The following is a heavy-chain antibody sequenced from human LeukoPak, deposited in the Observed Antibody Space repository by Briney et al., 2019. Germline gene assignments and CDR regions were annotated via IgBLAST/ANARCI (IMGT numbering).Heavy chain of an antibody. D-gene: IGHD2-2*02. CDR1: GGSISSYY. Sequence: PSETLSLTCTVSGGSISSYYWSWIRQPPGKGLEWIGSIYYSGSTYYNPSLKSRVTISVDTSKNQFSLKLSSVTAADTAVYYCARVGYCSSTSCYRWGTLDYWGQGTLVTVSS. J-gene: IGHJ4*02. V-gene: IGHV4-39*07. CDR2: IYYSGST. CDR3: ARVGYCSSTSCYRWGTLDY.